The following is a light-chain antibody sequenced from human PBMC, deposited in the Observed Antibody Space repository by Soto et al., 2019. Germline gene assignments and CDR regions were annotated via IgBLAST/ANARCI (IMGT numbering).Light chain of an antibody. Sequence: DIVMTQSPESLAVSLGERATINCKSSQSLLYSPNDKTYLAWYQQNPGQPPKLLIYWASTRESGVPDRFSGSGSGTDFTLTISRLEPEDFAVYYCQQYFTSRTFGQGTKVDIK. V-gene: IGKV4-1*01. CDR1: QSLLYSPNDKTY. CDR3: QQYFTSRT. CDR2: WAS. J-gene: IGKJ1*01.